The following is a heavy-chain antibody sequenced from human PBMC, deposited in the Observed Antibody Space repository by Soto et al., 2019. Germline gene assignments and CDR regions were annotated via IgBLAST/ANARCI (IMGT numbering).Heavy chain of an antibody. D-gene: IGHD3-3*01. CDR1: GFTFSSYW. CDR2: IKQDGSEK. J-gene: IGHJ4*02. CDR3: SRDSGGIVGVAITPYLDY. Sequence: PGGSLRLSCAASGFTFSSYWMSWVRQAPGKGLEWVANIKQDGSEKYYVDSVKGRFTISRDNAKNSLYLQMNSLRAEDTAVYYYSRDSGGIVGVAITPYLDYWGQGTLVTVSS. V-gene: IGHV3-7*03.